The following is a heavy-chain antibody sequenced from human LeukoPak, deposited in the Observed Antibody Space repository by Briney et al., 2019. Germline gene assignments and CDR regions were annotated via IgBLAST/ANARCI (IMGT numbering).Heavy chain of an antibody. CDR2: IRSEADGGTI. D-gene: IGHD3-16*01. V-gene: IGHV3-15*01. J-gene: IGHJ4*02. CDR3: ITPLGV. CDR1: GFTFSKAW. Sequence: NAGRSLRLSCAASGFTFSKAWMSWVRQTPGKGLEWVGRIRSEADGGTIDYAAPVKGRFTISRDDSKDTLYLQMNSLRTGDTAVYYCITPLGVGGQGTLVTVSS.